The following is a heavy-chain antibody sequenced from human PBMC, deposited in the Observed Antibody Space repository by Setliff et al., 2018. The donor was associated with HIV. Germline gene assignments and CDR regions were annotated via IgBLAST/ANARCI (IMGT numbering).Heavy chain of an antibody. CDR3: ARGGQQWLPYYYYYMDV. D-gene: IGHD6-19*01. Sequence: GASVKVSCKASGYTFRSYGISWVRQAPGQGLEWVGWISPNSGDTDYTQKFQGRVTLTTDTSTNTAYMELRSLRPDDTAIYYCARGGQQWLPYYYYYMDVWGEGTTVTVSS. CDR1: GYTFRSYG. CDR2: ISPNSGDT. V-gene: IGHV1-18*01. J-gene: IGHJ6*03.